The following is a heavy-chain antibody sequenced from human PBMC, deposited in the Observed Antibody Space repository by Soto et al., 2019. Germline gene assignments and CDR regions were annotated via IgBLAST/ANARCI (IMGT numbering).Heavy chain of an antibody. CDR1: GGSFSGYY. Sequence: SETLSLTCAVYGGSFSGYYWSWIRQPPGKGLEWIGEINHSGSTNYNPSLKSRVTISVDTSKNQFSLKLSSVTAADTAVYYCARGPRGVVVPAARDVYYYMDVWGKGTTVTVSS. J-gene: IGHJ6*03. V-gene: IGHV4-34*01. CDR2: INHSGST. CDR3: ARGPRGVVVPAARDVYYYMDV. D-gene: IGHD2-2*01.